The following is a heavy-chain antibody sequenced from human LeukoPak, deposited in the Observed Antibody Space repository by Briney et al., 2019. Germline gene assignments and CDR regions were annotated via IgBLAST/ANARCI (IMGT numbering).Heavy chain of an antibody. J-gene: IGHJ6*02. V-gene: IGHV4-34*01. D-gene: IGHD2-2*01. CDR3: ASSPPPLIVVVPAAPGSYGMDV. CDR1: GGSFSGYY. CDR2: INHSGST. Sequence: SETLSLTCAVYGGSFSGYYWNWIRQPPGKGLEWIGEINHSGSTNYNPSLKSRVTISVDTSKNQFSLKLSSVTAADTAVYYCASSPPPLIVVVPAAPGSYGMDVWGQGTTVTVSS.